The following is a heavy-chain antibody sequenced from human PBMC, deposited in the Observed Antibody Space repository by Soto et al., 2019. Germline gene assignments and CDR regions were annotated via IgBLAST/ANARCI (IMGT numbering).Heavy chain of an antibody. J-gene: IGHJ4*02. CDR3: AKDLTSGSYSYFDY. V-gene: IGHV3-30*18. D-gene: IGHD1-26*01. CDR1: GFTFSSYA. CDR2: ISYDGSSE. Sequence: GGSLRLSCAASGFTFSSYAMHWVRQAPGKGLEWVTAISYDGSSEYYADSVKGRFTISRDNSKNTLYLQMNSLRAEDTAVFYCAKDLTSGSYSYFDYWGQGALVTVSS.